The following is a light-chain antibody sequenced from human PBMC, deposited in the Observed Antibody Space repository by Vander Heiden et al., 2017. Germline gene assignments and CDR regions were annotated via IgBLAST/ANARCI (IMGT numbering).Light chain of an antibody. CDR3: QAWVSSTV. CDR1: KLGEKY. V-gene: IGLV3-1*01. J-gene: IGLJ3*02. CDR2: QDN. Sequence: SYELTQPPSVSVSPGQPASITCSGDKLGEKYACWYQQKPGQSPVLVIYQDNKRPSGIPERFSGANSGNTATLTISGTQAMDEADYYCQAWVSSTVFGGGTKLTVL.